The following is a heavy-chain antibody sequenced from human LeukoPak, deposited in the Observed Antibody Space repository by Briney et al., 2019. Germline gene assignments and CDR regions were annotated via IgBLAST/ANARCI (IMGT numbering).Heavy chain of an antibody. J-gene: IGHJ3*02. CDR1: GYTFTSYA. CDR3: ARELVACSGGSCYGDAFDI. CDR2: INAGNGNT. D-gene: IGHD2-15*01. V-gene: IGHV1-3*01. Sequence: GASVKVSCKASGYTFTSYAMHWVRQAPGQRLEWRGWINAGNGNTKYSQKFQGRVTITRDTSASTAYMELSSLRSEDTAVYYCARELVACSGGSCYGDAFDIWGQGTMVTVSS.